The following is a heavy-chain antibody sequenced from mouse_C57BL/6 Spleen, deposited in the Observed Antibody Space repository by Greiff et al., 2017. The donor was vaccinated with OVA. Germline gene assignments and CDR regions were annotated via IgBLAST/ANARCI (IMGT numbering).Heavy chain of an antibody. D-gene: IGHD4-1*01. CDR1: GYTFTSYW. CDR3: ASANWDVNWFAY. J-gene: IGHJ3*01. V-gene: IGHV1-7*01. Sequence: QVHVKQSGAELAKPGASVKLSCKASGYTFTSYWMHWVKQRPGQGLEWIGYINPSSGYTKYNQKFKDKATLTADKSSSTAYMQLSSLTYEDSAVYYCASANWDVNWFAYWGQGTLVTVSA. CDR2: INPSSGYT.